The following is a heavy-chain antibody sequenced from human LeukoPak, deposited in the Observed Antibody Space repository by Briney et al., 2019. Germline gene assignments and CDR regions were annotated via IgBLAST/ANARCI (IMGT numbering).Heavy chain of an antibody. CDR1: GFNFSSYG. CDR3: AKDLVRGVIKYYYYGMDV. Sequence: GGSLILSCAASGFNFSSYGMHWVRQAPGKGLEWVAVISYDGSNKNYADSVNGRFTISRDNSKTALYLKMNSLIAENTAVYYCAKDLVRGVIKYYYYGMDVWGKGTTVTVSS. V-gene: IGHV3-30*18. J-gene: IGHJ6*04. D-gene: IGHD3-10*01. CDR2: ISYDGSNK.